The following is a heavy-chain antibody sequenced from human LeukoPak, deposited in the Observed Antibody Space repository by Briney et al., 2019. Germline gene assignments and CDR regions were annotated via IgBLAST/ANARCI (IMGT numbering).Heavy chain of an antibody. D-gene: IGHD6-19*01. J-gene: IGHJ4*02. CDR2: IIPIFGTA. V-gene: IGHV1-69*05. Sequence: SVKVSYKASGGTFSRYAISGVRQAPGQGLEWMGRIIPIFGTANYAQKFQGRVTITTDESTSTAYMELSSLKFEGIAVYYCASAPRSSGRRGGFDYWGQGTLVTVSS. CDR1: GGTFSRYA. CDR3: ASAPRSSGRRGGFDY.